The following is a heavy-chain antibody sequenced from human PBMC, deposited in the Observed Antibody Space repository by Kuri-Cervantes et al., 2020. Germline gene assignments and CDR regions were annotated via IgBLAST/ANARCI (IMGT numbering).Heavy chain of an antibody. CDR2: IIPIFGTA. D-gene: IGHD3-3*01. V-gene: IGHV1-69*13. CDR3: ASVLRFLEWLGGGMDV. J-gene: IGHJ6*02. Sequence: SVKVSCKASGGTFSSYAISWVRQAPGQGLEWMGGIIPIFGTANYAQKSQGRVTITADESTSTAYMELSSLRSEDTAVYYCASVLRFLEWLGGGMDVWGQGTTVTVSS. CDR1: GGTFSSYA.